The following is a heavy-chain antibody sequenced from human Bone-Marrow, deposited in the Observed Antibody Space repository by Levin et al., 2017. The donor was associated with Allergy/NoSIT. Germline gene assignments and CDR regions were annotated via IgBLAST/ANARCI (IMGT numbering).Heavy chain of an antibody. CDR2: ISSDAVNK. Sequence: GGSLRLSCAASGFTFNDYAIHWVRQAPGKGLEGVAIISSDAVNKFFADSVKGRFSISRDNSKKTVYLQMNSLRIEDTAVYYCARGPYDYDSSGGVFDFWGQGTLVTVSS. J-gene: IGHJ4*02. CDR3: ARGPYDYDSSGGVFDF. D-gene: IGHD3-22*01. V-gene: IGHV3-30-3*01. CDR1: GFTFNDYA.